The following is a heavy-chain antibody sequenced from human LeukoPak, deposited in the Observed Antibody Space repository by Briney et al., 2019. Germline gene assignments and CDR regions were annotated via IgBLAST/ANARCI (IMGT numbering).Heavy chain of an antibody. CDR1: AFTLTNYA. J-gene: IGHJ4*02. Sequence: GGSLRLSCTASAFTLTNYAMNWVRQAPGKGLEWVGFIRSKAYGETADYAASVKGRFTISRDDSKAIAYLQMNSLKTEDTAVYHCTRDRGAYNLYDYWGQGTLVTVSS. V-gene: IGHV3-49*04. CDR3: TRDRGAYNLYDY. CDR2: IRSKAYGETA. D-gene: IGHD1-1*01.